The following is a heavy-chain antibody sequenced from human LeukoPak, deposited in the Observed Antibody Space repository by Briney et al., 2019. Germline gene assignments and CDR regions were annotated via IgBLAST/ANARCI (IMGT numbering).Heavy chain of an antibody. CDR3: ARGLPGYCSGDSCYCYFDS. J-gene: IGHJ4*02. CDR2: ISAYNGNT. CDR1: GCTFTSYG. D-gene: IGHD2-15*01. V-gene: IGHV1-18*01. Sequence: ASVKVSCKASGCTFTSYGFSWVRQAPGQGLEWMGWISAYNGNTNYAQKLQGRVTMTTDTSTSTAYMELRSLRSDDTAVYYCARGLPGYCSGDSCYCYFDSWGQGTLVTVSS.